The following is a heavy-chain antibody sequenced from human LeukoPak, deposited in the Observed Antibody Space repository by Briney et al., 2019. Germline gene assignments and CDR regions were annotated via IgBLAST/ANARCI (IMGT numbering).Heavy chain of an antibody. CDR3: AKRPGDSSGYYMDV. CDR2: ISSSGSTI. V-gene: IGHV3-11*01. D-gene: IGHD3-22*01. J-gene: IGHJ6*03. CDR1: GFTFSDYY. Sequence: GGSLRLSCAASGFTFSDYYMSWIRQAPGKGLEWVSYISSSGSTIYYADSVEGRFTISRDNAKNSLYLQMNSLRAEDTAVYYCAKRPGDSSGYYMDVWGKGTTVTVSS.